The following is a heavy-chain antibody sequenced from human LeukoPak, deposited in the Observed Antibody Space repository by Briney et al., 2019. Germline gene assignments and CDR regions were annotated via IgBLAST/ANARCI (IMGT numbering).Heavy chain of an antibody. CDR3: ATTTYYYGSGSYLYYYSYGMDV. V-gene: IGHV1-69*04. CDR1: GGTFSIYA. CDR2: IVPIFGIA. Sequence: AGKVSCKGSGGTFSIYAFSWVRQAPGQGLGWMGRIVPIFGIANYAHEFQGRGTITADKSTSKAYMQLSILRSEETAVYYRATTTYYYGSGSYLYYYSYGMDVWGQGTTVTVSS. J-gene: IGHJ6*02. D-gene: IGHD3-10*01.